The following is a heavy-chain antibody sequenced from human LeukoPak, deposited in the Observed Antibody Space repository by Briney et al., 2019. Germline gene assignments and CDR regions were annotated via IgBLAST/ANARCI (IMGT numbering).Heavy chain of an antibody. CDR3: ARGLLSYSSSSPSDC. D-gene: IGHD6-6*01. V-gene: IGHV4-34*01. CDR2: INHSGST. J-gene: IGHJ4*02. Sequence: SETLSLTCGVYGGSFSGYYWSWIRQPPGKGLEWIGEINHSGSTNYDPSLKSRVTISVDTSKNQFSLKLSSVTAADTAVYYCARGLLSYSSSSPSDCWGQGSLVTVSS. CDR1: GGSFSGYY.